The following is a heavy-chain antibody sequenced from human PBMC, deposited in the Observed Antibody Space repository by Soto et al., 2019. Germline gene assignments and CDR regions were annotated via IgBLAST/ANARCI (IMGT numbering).Heavy chain of an antibody. J-gene: IGHJ4*02. V-gene: IGHV3-13*04. Sequence: EVQLVESGGGLVQPGGSLRLSCAASGFTFSSYDMHWVRQATGKGLEWVSAIGTAGDTYYPGSVKGRFTISRENAMNSLYLQMNSLRAGDTALYYCARGKPDYYGSAPTPPGFDYWGQGTLVTVSS. D-gene: IGHD3-10*01. CDR1: GFTFSSYD. CDR3: ARGKPDYYGSAPTPPGFDY. CDR2: IGTAGDT.